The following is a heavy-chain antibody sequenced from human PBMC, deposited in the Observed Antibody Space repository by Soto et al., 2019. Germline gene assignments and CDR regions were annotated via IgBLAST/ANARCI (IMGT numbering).Heavy chain of an antibody. D-gene: IGHD3-3*01. CDR1: GFTFGSYS. Sequence: GGSLRLSCAASGFTFGSYSMNWVRQAPGKGLEWVSSISSSSSYIYYADSVKGRFTISRDNAKNSLYLRMNSLRAEDTAVYYCAKSDNYDFWSGPNYFDYWGQGTLVTVSS. CDR2: ISSSSSYI. J-gene: IGHJ4*02. V-gene: IGHV3-21*01. CDR3: AKSDNYDFWSGPNYFDY.